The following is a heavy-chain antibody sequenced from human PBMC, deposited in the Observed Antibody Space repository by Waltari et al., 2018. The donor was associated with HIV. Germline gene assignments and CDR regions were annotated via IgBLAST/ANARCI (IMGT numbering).Heavy chain of an antibody. CDR3: ARVHITMIRGGNAFDI. D-gene: IGHD3-10*01. CDR1: GFTFSSYE. CDR2: ISRSGSTI. Sequence: EVQLVESGGGLVQPGGSLRLSCAASGFTFSSYEMNWVRQAPGKGLGWVSYISRSGSTIHYADSVKGRFTISRDNAKNSLYLRMNSLRAEDTAVYYCARVHITMIRGGNAFDIWGQGTMVTVSS. J-gene: IGHJ3*02. V-gene: IGHV3-48*03.